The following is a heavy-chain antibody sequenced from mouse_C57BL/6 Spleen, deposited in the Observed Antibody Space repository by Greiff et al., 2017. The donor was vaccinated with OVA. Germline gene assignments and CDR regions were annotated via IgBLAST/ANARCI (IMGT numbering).Heavy chain of an antibody. V-gene: IGHV7-1*01. CDR3: ARDSYGAMDY. J-gene: IGHJ4*01. CDR2: SRNKANDYTT. CDR1: GFTFSDFY. D-gene: IGHD1-1*02. Sequence: DVMLVESGGGLVQSGRSLRLSCATSGFTFSDFYMEWVRQAPGKGLEWIAASRNKANDYTTEYSASVKGRFIVSRDTSQSILYLQMNALRAEDTALYYCARDSYGAMDYWGQGTSVTVSS.